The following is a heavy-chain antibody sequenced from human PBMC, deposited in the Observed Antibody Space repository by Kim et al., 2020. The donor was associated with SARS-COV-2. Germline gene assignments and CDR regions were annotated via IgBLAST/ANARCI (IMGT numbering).Heavy chain of an antibody. Sequence: ASVKVSCKASGYTFTTYAMQWVRQAPGQGLEWMGWSNPGRGNTKYSEKFQGRLTITRATSARTVYMELSSLRPEDTAVYYCARSVAIMPPGMDVWGQGTTVTVSS. V-gene: IGHV1-3*01. D-gene: IGHD2-21*01. CDR2: SNPGRGNT. CDR1: GYTFTTYA. CDR3: ARSVAIMPPGMDV. J-gene: IGHJ6*02.